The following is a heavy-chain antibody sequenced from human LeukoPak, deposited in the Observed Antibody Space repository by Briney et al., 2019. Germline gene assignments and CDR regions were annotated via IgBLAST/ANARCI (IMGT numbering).Heavy chain of an antibody. D-gene: IGHD5-24*01. CDR1: GGSSSSSSYH. CDR2: IYYTGGT. Sequence: PSETLSLTCTVSGGSSSSSSYHWGWVRQPPGKGLEWIGSIYYTGGTYYNPSLKSRVTISVDMSKNQFSVKLSSVTAADTAVYYCARLRVEMAAYAFDIWGQGTKVTVSS. J-gene: IGHJ3*02. V-gene: IGHV4-39*01. CDR3: ARLRVEMAAYAFDI.